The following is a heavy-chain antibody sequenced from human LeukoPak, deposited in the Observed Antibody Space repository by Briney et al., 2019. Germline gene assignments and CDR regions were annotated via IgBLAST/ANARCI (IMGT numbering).Heavy chain of an antibody. J-gene: IGHJ4*02. Sequence: GGSLRLSCAASGFTFSSYSMNWVRQAPGKGLEWVSSISSSSSYIYYADSVKGRFTISRNNAKNSLYLQMNSLRAEDTAVYYCARDQVNDYGDDTEFDYWGQGTLVTVS. CDR1: GFTFSSYS. D-gene: IGHD4-17*01. V-gene: IGHV3-21*01. CDR2: ISSSSSYI. CDR3: ARDQVNDYGDDTEFDY.